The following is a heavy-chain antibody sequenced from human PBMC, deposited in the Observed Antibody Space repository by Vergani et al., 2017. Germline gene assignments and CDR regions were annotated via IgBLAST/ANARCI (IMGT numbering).Heavy chain of an antibody. Sequence: EVQLVESGGGLVQPGGSLRLSCAASGFTFSSYSMNWVRQAPGKGLEWVSYISSSSSTIYYADSVKGRFTISRDNAKNSLYLQMNSLRAEDTAVYYCAXDHSLVVVPAATDYWGQGTLVTVSS. D-gene: IGHD2-2*01. CDR2: ISSSSSTI. V-gene: IGHV3-48*01. CDR1: GFTFSSYS. CDR3: AXDHSLVVVPAATDY. J-gene: IGHJ4*02.